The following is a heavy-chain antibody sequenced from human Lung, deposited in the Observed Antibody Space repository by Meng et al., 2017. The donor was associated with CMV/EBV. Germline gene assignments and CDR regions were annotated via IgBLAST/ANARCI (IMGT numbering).Heavy chain of an antibody. CDR1: GFTFSSYK. J-gene: IGHJ5*02. Sequence: GGSLRLXCAASGFTFSSYKMTWVRQAPGKGLEWVSSINPSSSYIYYTDSVEGRFTISRDNAKKSHFLQMNSLRAENTAVYFWAREFPSYNDSGGYPGWLDAWGQGXLVTVSS. CDR2: INPSSSYI. CDR3: AREFPSYNDSGGYPGWLDA. V-gene: IGHV3-21*01. D-gene: IGHD6-19*01.